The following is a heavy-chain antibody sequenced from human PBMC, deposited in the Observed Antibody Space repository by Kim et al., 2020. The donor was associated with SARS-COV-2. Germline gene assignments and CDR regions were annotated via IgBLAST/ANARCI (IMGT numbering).Heavy chain of an antibody. D-gene: IGHD6-25*01. CDR2: ISGSGART. J-gene: IGHJ4*02. CDR1: GFTFSSYA. V-gene: IGHV3-23*01. Sequence: GGSLRLSCAASGFTFSSYAMSWVRQSPGKGLERVSGISGSGARTYYADSVKGRFTISRDTSKSTVYLQMNSLRVEDTAVYYCGTRTVAAGPFHFWGQGTLVTVSS. CDR3: GTRTVAAGPFHF.